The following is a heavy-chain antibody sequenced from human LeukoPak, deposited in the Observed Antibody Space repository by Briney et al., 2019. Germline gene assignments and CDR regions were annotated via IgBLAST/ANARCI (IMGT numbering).Heavy chain of an antibody. V-gene: IGHV3-66*01. Sequence: GGSLRLSCAASGFTVSSNYMSWVRQAPGKGLEWVSVIYSGGSTYYADSVKGRFTISRDNSKNTLYLQMNSLRAEDTAVYYCAITYYYDSRGFDPWGQGTLVTVPS. D-gene: IGHD3-22*01. J-gene: IGHJ5*02. CDR2: IYSGGST. CDR1: GFTVSSNY. CDR3: AITYYYDSRGFDP.